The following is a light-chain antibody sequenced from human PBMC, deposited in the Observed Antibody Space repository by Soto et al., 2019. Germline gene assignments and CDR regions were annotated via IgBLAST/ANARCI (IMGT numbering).Light chain of an antibody. CDR2: EDN. CDR3: QSFDSTNYWI. J-gene: IGLJ2*01. CDR1: SGSIASNF. Sequence: NFMLTQPHSVSESPGKTVTISCTRSSGSIASNFVQWYQQRLGSAPTTVIYEDNQRPSGVPDRFSGSIDSSSNSASLTISGLKTEDEADYYCQSFDSTNYWIFGGGTKLTVL. V-gene: IGLV6-57*03.